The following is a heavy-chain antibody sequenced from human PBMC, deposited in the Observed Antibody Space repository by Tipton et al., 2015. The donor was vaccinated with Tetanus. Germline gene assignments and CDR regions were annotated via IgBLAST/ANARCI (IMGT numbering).Heavy chain of an antibody. J-gene: IGHJ4*02. CDR2: IYYSGST. CDR3: ARRYCSGGSCYFLDY. CDR1: GGSISSSSYY. Sequence: GLVKPSETLSLTCTVSGGSISSSSYYWGWIRQPPGKGLEWIGSIYYSGSTYYNPSLKSRVTISVDTSRNQFSLNLSFVTAADTAVYYCARRYCSGGSCYFLDYWGQGTLVTVSS. V-gene: IGHV4-39*01. D-gene: IGHD2-15*01.